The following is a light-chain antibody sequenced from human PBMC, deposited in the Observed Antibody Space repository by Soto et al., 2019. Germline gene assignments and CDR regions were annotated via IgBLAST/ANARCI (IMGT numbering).Light chain of an antibody. V-gene: IGKV3D-15*01. J-gene: IGKJ4*01. Sequence: EIVLTQSPGTLSFSPVERSTLSFSASQSVRDRYLAWYQRKPGQAPRLLIYAASSRPTGIPDRFSGSGSGTEFTLTISSLQSEDFAVYSCQHYNDRPLTFGGGTKVDIK. CDR2: AAS. CDR1: QSVRDRY. CDR3: QHYNDRPLT.